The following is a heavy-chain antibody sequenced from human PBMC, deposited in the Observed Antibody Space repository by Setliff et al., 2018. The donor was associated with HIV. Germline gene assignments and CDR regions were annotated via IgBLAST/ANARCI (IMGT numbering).Heavy chain of an antibody. CDR2: IYPGDSDV. Sequence: GESLKISCQGSGYSFTSHWIIWMRQKPGKGLEWMGIIYPGDSDVRYSPSFRGQVTISADTSISTVSLQWGTLKASDAAMYFCARGISFTRRYDAFDIRGQGTMVTVSS. J-gene: IGHJ3*02. CDR3: ARGISFTRRYDAFDI. V-gene: IGHV5-51*01. D-gene: IGHD3-9*01. CDR1: GYSFTSHW.